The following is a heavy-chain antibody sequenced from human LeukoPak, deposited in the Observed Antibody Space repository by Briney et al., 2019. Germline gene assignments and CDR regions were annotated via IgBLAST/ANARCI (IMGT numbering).Heavy chain of an antibody. CDR3: SRSDSCGNY. Sequence: ALVKVSCKASGYTFTGYFMHWVRQAPGPGLGWMGWINLNSGVTTCAPKFPGRVTMTRETSIRTAYMELSRLRSDDKAGYSFSRSDSCGNYWGQGTLVTVSS. V-gene: IGHV1-2*02. CDR2: INLNSGVT. CDR1: GYTFTGYF. D-gene: IGHD3-22*01. J-gene: IGHJ4*02.